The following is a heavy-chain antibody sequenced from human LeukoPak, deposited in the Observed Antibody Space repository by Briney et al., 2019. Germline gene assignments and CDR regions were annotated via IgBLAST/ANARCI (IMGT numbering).Heavy chain of an antibody. CDR3: ARDGDPNCSGGSCYFYYYYYGTDV. D-gene: IGHD2-15*01. V-gene: IGHV3-48*03. Sequence: GGSLRLSCAASGFTFSSYEMNWVRQAPGKGLEWVSYISSSGSTIYYADSVKGRFTISRDNAKNSLYLQMNSLRAEDTAVYYCARDGDPNCSGGSCYFYYYYYGTDVWGKGTTVTVSS. CDR2: ISSSGSTI. J-gene: IGHJ6*04. CDR1: GFTFSSYE.